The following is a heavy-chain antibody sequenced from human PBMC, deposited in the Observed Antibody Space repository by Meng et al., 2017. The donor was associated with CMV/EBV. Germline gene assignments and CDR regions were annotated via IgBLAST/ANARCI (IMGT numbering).Heavy chain of an antibody. CDR3: ARGLRDRGVRYYGMDV. D-gene: IGHD3-10*01. Sequence: SVKISCKASGGTFSSYAISWVRQAPGQGLEWMGGIIPILGIANYAQKFQGSVTITADKYTSTAYMELISLRSEDTAVYYCARGLRDRGVRYYGMDVWGQGTTVTVSS. J-gene: IGHJ6*02. CDR2: IIPILGIA. V-gene: IGHV1-69*10. CDR1: GGTFSSYA.